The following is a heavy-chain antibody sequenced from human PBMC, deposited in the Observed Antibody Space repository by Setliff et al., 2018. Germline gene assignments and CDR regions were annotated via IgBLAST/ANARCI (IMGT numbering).Heavy chain of an antibody. Sequence: ASVKVSCKTSTYALTDSVVSWVRQAPGHGLEWVGWISGYSGKTYYEQRLQDRVTLTTDTSTNTFYLELRSLRPDDTAVYYCERLVRFCTRTACQRVAGAESWGQGTLVTVSS. J-gene: IGHJ5*01. CDR2: ISGYSGKT. V-gene: IGHV1-18*01. CDR3: ERLVRFCTRTACQRVAGAES. D-gene: IGHD2-8*01. CDR1: TYALTDSV.